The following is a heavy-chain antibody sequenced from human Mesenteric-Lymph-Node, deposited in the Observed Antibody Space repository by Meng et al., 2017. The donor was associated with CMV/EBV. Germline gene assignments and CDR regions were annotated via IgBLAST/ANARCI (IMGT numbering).Heavy chain of an antibody. CDR1: GFTFANYA. J-gene: IGHJ4*02. CDR2: IYSGGSTT. D-gene: IGHD3-16*01. Sequence: GGSLRLSCAASGFTFANYAMNWVRQAPGKGLEWVSVIYSGGSTTYYADSVKGRFTISRDNSENMLYLQMNSLRAEDTAVYYCVSRGGSFRYYFDYWGQGTLVTVPQ. V-gene: IGHV3-23*03. CDR3: VSRGGSFRYYFDY.